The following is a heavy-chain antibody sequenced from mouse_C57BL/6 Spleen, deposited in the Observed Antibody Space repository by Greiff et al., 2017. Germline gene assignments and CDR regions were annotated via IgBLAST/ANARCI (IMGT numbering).Heavy chain of an antibody. J-gene: IGHJ1*03. CDR3: ARYEGVLRQWYFDV. CDR1: FTFTDYY. Sequence: EVQGVESGGGLVQPGGFTFTDYYMSWVRQPPGKALEWLGFIRNKANGYTTEYSASVKGRFTISRDNSQSILYLLRNALRAEDSATYYCARYEGVLRQWYFDVWGTGTTVTVSS. V-gene: IGHV7-3*01. CDR2: IRNKANGYTT. D-gene: IGHD1-1*01.